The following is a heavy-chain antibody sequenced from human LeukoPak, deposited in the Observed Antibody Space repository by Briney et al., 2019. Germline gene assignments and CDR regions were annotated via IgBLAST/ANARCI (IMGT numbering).Heavy chain of an antibody. D-gene: IGHD6-13*01. J-gene: IGHJ6*02. V-gene: IGHV3-23*01. CDR3: ARDPSGSSSWHNPSADYGMDV. CDR2: ISGSGGST. CDR1: GFTFSSYW. Sequence: GGSLRLSCAASGFTFSSYWMSWVRQAPGKGLEWVSAISGSGGSTYYADSVKGRFTISRDNSKNTLYLQMNSLRAEDTAVYYCARDPSGSSSWHNPSADYGMDVWGQGTTVTVSS.